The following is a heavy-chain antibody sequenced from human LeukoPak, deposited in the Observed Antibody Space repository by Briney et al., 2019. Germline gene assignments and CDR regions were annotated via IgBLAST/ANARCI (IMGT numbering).Heavy chain of an antibody. CDR1: GFTFSSYS. CDR2: ISSSSSYI. D-gene: IGHD3-22*01. CDR3: ARGRAYDSSGYYDHHFDY. V-gene: IGHV3-21*01. J-gene: IGHJ4*02. Sequence: GGSLRLSCAASGFTFSSYSMNWVRQAPGKGLEWVSSISSSSSYIYYADSVKGRFTISRDNAKNSLYLQMNSLRAEDTAVYYCARGRAYDSSGYYDHHFDYWGQGTLVTVSS.